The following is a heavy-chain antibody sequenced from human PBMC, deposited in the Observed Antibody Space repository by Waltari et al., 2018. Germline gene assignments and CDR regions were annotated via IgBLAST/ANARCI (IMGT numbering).Heavy chain of an antibody. Sequence: QVQLQESGPGLVKPSETLSLTCTVSGGSISSYYWSWIRQPAGKGLEWIGRMYTSGRTNYTPSLKSRVTMSVDTSKNQFSLKLSSVTAADTAVYYCARDAAGYTDPYYFDYWGQGTLVTVSS. CDR3: ARDAAGYTDPYYFDY. J-gene: IGHJ4*02. CDR2: MYTSGRT. V-gene: IGHV4-4*07. D-gene: IGHD6-13*01. CDR1: GGSISSYY.